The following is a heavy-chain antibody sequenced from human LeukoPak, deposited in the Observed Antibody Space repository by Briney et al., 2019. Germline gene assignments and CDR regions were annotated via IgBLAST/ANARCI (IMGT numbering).Heavy chain of an antibody. Sequence: GGSLRLSCAASGFTFSRDSMNWVRQAPGKGLEWISYISRDSGIRYYADSVRGRFTISRDNAKNSLYLQMNSLRAEDTAVYYCVRDNPRCCGVVPANIDDYWGQGTLVTVSS. CDR3: VRDNPRCCGVVPANIDDY. CDR1: GFTFSRDS. V-gene: IGHV3-48*01. D-gene: IGHD2-21*02. CDR2: ISRDSGIR. J-gene: IGHJ4*02.